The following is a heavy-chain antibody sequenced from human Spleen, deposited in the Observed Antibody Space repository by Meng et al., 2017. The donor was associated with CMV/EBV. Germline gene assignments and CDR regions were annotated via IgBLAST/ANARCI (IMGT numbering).Heavy chain of an antibody. CDR3: ATSNSPTPYYFDY. CDR1: GFTFSNYW. V-gene: IGHV3-7*03. CDR2: IKHDGSEV. D-gene: IGHD6-6*01. J-gene: IGHJ4*02. Sequence: GGSLRLACAGSGFTFSNYWMSWVRQAPGQGLEWLATIKHDGSEVHYVDSVEGRSTGSRDNAKNSLYLQMNSPRAEDTAVYYCATSNSPTPYYFDYGGQGTLVTVSS.